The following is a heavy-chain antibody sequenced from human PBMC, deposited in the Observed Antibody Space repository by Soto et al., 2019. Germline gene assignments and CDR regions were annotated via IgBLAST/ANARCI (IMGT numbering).Heavy chain of an antibody. V-gene: IGHV4-4*02. Sequence: SETLSLTCDVSGGSISGSNWWGWVRQPPGKGLQWIGEIYHSGSTNYNPSIKSRVTISVDKSKNQFSLNLTFVTTADTAVYYCARATGFFGVAILPPYFFDYWGQGTLVTVSS. CDR2: IYHSGST. CDR3: ARATGFFGVAILPPYFFDY. D-gene: IGHD3-3*01. CDR1: GGSISGSNW. J-gene: IGHJ4*02.